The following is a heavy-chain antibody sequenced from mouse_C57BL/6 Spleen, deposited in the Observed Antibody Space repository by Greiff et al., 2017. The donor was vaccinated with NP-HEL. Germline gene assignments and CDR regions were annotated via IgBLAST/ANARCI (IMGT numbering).Heavy chain of an antibody. CDR1: GFTFSDYG. V-gene: IGHV5-17*01. CDR2: ISSGSSTI. J-gene: IGHJ4*01. CDR3: ARQGYYGSYAMDY. Sequence: EVKLVESGGGLVKPGGSLKLSCAASGFTFSDYGMHWVRQAPEKGLEWVAYISSGSSTIYYADTVKGRFTISRDNAKNTLFLQMTSLRSEDTAMYYCARQGYYGSYAMDYWGQGTSVTVSS. D-gene: IGHD1-1*01.